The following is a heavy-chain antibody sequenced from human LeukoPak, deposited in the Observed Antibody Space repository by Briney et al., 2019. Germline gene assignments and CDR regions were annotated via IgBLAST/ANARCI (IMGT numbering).Heavy chain of an antibody. CDR3: AKVAHYYYGSESYYFFEH. CDR2: IKQDGTEK. Sequence: GGSLRLSCTASGFTFTTYWMSWVRHPPGRGLEWVANIKQDGTEKYYVDSVKGRFTISRDNAKNSLYLQMNRLRDEDTATYYWAKVAHYYYGSESYYFFEHWGQGTPVTASS. J-gene: IGHJ4*02. V-gene: IGHV3-7*01. CDR1: GFTFTTYW. D-gene: IGHD3-10*01.